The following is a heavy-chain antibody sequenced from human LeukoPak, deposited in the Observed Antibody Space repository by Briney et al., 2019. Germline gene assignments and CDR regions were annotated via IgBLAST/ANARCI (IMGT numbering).Heavy chain of an antibody. V-gene: IGHV4-34*01. CDR2: INHSGST. CDR3: AREYVTMIERYFDY. J-gene: IGHJ4*02. D-gene: IGHD3-22*01. CDR1: GGSFSGYY. Sequence: SETLSLTCAVYGGSFSGYYWSWIRQPPGKGLEWIGEINHSGSTNYNPSLKSRVTISVDTSKYQFSLKLSSVTAADTAVYYCAREYVTMIERYFDYWGQGTLVTVSS.